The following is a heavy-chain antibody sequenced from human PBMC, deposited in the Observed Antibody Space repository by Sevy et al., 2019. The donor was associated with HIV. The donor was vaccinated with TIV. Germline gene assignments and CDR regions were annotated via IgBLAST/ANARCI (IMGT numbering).Heavy chain of an antibody. CDR1: GGSISSSSYY. CDR3: ARGTGGSWARVGDAFDI. J-gene: IGHJ3*02. Sequence: SETLSLTCTVSGGSISSSSYYWGWIRQPPGKGLEWIGRIYYSGSTYYNPSLKSRVTISVDTSKNQFSLKLSHVTAAGPEVYYCARGTGGSWARVGDAFDIWGQGTMVTVSS. CDR2: IYYSGST. D-gene: IGHD1-26*01. V-gene: IGHV4-39*07.